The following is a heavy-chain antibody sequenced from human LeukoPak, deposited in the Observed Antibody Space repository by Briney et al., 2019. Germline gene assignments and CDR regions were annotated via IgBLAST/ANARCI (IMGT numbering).Heavy chain of an antibody. V-gene: IGHV1-69*02. CDR2: IIPILGIA. CDR3: ARSTGYYPDY. Sequence: IXXXRQAPGXGXEWMGRIIPILGIANYAQKFQGRVTITADKSTSTAYMEPSSLRSEDTAVYYCARSTGYYPDYWGQGTLVTVSS. J-gene: IGHJ4*02. D-gene: IGHD3-9*01.